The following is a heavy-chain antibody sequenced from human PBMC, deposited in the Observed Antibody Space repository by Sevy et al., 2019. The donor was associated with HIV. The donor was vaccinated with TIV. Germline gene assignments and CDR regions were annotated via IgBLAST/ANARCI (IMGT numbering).Heavy chain of an antibody. CDR2: IKSNTDGGTT. V-gene: IGHV3-15*01. D-gene: IGHD5-18*01. Sequence: GGSLRLSCAASGFTFSNAWMSWVRQAPGKGLEWVGRIKSNTDGGTTDYAAPVKGRFTISRDDSKNTLYLQMNSLKTEDTAVYYCRYSYSPFDHWGQGTLVTVSS. CDR1: GFTFSNAW. J-gene: IGHJ4*02. CDR3: RYSYSPFDH.